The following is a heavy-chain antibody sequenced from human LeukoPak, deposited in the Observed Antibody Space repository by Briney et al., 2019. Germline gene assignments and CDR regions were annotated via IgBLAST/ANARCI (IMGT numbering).Heavy chain of an antibody. CDR2: INHSGST. CDR3: ASKRVGRTFDP. J-gene: IGHJ5*02. Sequence: SETLSLTCAVYGGSFSGYYWGWIRQPPGKGLEWIGEINHSGSTNYNPSLKSRVTISVDTSKNQFSLKLSSVTAAGTAVYYCASKRVGRTFDPWGQGTLVTVSS. D-gene: IGHD1-14*01. CDR1: GGSFSGYY. V-gene: IGHV4-34*01.